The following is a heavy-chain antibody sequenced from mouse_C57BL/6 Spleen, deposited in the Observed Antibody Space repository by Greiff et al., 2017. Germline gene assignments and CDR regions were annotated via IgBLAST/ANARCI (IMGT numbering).Heavy chain of an antibody. J-gene: IGHJ2*01. CDR1: GYTFTSYW. CDR2: IYPSDSDT. Sequence: QVQLQQPGAELVKPGASVKVSCKASGYTFTSYWMHWVKQRPGQGLEWIGRIYPSDSDTNYNQKFKGKATLTVDKSSSTAYMQLSSLASEDSAVYYCAIWGTAQATYCFGYWGEGTTHTVSS. D-gene: IGHD3-2*02. CDR3: AIWGTAQATYCFGY. V-gene: IGHV1-74*01.